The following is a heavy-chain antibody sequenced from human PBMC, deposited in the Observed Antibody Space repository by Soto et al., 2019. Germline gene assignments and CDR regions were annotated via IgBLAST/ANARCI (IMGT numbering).Heavy chain of an antibody. CDR1: GFTVSSNN. V-gene: IGHV3-53*02. Sequence: EVQLVETGGGLIQPGGSLRLSCAASGFTVSSNNMSWVRQAPGKGLEWVSVIYSGGSTYYADSVRGRFTISRDNSKNTLYLQMKSLRAEDTAVYYCVRDPPATRHGMDVWGQGTTVTVSS. J-gene: IGHJ6*02. CDR3: VRDPPATRHGMDV. CDR2: IYSGGST.